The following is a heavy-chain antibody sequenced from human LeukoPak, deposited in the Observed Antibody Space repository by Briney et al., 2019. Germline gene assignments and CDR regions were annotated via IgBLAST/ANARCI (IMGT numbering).Heavy chain of an antibody. D-gene: IGHD3-9*01. V-gene: IGHV1-3*01. CDR1: GYTFISYA. Sequence: ASVKVSCKASGYTFISYAMHWVRQAPGQRLEWMGWINAGNGNTKYSQKFQGRVTITRDTSASTAYMELSSLRSEDTAVYYCARGGASVLRYFDWSLLPPPHDYWGQGTLVTVSS. J-gene: IGHJ4*02. CDR3: ARGGASVLRYFDWSLLPPPHDY. CDR2: INAGNGNT.